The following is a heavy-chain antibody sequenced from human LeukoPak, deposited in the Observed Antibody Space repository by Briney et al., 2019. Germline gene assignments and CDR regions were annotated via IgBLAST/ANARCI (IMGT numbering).Heavy chain of an antibody. V-gene: IGHV4-61*02. J-gene: IGHJ6*03. CDR2: IYTSGST. D-gene: IGHD3-3*01. CDR1: GGSISSGSYY. CDR3: ARLRFLEWLLRYYYYMDV. Sequence: SETLSLTCTVSGGSISSGSYYWSWIRQPAGKGLEWIGRIYTSGSTNYNPSLKSRVTISVDTSKNQFSLKLSSVTAADTAVYYCARLRFLEWLLRYYYYMDVWGKGTTVTVSS.